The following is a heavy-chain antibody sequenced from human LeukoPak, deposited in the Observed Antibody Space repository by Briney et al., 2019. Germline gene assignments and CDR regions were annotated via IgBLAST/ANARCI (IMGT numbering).Heavy chain of an antibody. CDR3: ARRGGDSSGNFDY. CDR2: IYYSGGT. CDR1: GGSFSGYY. D-gene: IGHD3-22*01. J-gene: IGHJ4*02. V-gene: IGHV4-59*08. Sequence: SETLSLTCAVYGGSFSGYYWSWIRLPPGKGLEWIGYIYYSGGTNYNPSLKSRVTISVDTSKKQFSLRLSSVTAADTAVYYCARRGGDSSGNFDYWGQGTLVTVSS.